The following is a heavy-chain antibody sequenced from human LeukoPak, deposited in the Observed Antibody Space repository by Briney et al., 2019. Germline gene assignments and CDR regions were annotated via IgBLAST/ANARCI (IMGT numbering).Heavy chain of an antibody. D-gene: IGHD2-15*01. V-gene: IGHV3-23*01. CDR3: ARDCGGGSCYGPYDAFDI. Sequence: GGSLRLSCAASGLTFSSFAMSWVRQAPGKGLEWGSSIRGSGATTYYADSVKGRFTISRDNAKNSLYLQMNSLRAEDTAVYYCARDCGGGSCYGPYDAFDIWGQGTMVTVSS. CDR2: IRGSGATT. J-gene: IGHJ3*02. CDR1: GLTFSSFA.